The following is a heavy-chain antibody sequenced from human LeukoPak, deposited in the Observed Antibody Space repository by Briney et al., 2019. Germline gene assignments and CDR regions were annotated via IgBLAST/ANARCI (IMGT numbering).Heavy chain of an antibody. CDR3: ARVKQQLVPYYYYYMDV. CDR2: IYYSGST. CDR1: GGSISSHY. J-gene: IGHJ6*03. V-gene: IGHV4-59*11. D-gene: IGHD6-13*01. Sequence: PSETLSLTCTVSGGSISSHYWSWIRQPPGKGLGWIGYIYYSGSTNYNPSLKSRVTISVDTSKNQFSLKLSSVTAAYTAVYYCARVKQQLVPYYYYYMDVWGKGTTVTVSS.